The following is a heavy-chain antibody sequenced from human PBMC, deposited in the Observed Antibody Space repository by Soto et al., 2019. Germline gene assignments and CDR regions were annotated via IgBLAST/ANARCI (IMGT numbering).Heavy chain of an antibody. CDR1: GFTFSSYA. V-gene: IGHV3-64D*08. CDR3: VNSFPRRLIAVAGHY. Sequence: GGSLRLSCSASGFTFSSYAMHWVRQAPGKGLEYVSAISSNGGSTYYADSVKGRFTISRDNSKNTLYLQMSSLRAEDTAVYYCVNSFPRRLIAVAGHYWGQGTLVTVSS. CDR2: ISSNGGST. D-gene: IGHD6-19*01. J-gene: IGHJ4*02.